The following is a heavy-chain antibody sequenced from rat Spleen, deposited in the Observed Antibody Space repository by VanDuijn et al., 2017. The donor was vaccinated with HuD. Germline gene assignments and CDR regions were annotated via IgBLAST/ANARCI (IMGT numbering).Heavy chain of an antibody. V-gene: IGHV5-31*01. CDR3: AQPLAY. CDR2: ITNTGDST. J-gene: IGHJ3*01. D-gene: IGHD3-4*01. Sequence: EVQLVESGGGLVQPGRSLKLSCVASGFTFSIYWMTWIRQAPGKGLEWVASITNTGDSTYYPDSFKGRFTISRDNAKSTLYLQMDSLRSEDTATYYCAQPLAYWGQGTLVTVSS. CDR1: GFTFSIYW.